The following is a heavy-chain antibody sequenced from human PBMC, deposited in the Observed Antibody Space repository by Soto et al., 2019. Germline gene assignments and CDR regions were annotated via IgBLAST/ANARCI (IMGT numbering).Heavy chain of an antibody. J-gene: IGHJ6*02. CDR1: GFTFSSYA. V-gene: IGHV3-30-3*01. CDR3: AESGIGGPYYYGMDV. D-gene: IGHD1-1*01. Sequence: GGSLRLSCAASGFTFSSYAMHWVRQAPGKGLEWVAVISYDGSNKYYADSVKGRFTVSRDNSKNTLYLQMNSLRAEDTAVYYCAESGIGGPYYYGMDVWGQGTTVTVSS. CDR2: ISYDGSNK.